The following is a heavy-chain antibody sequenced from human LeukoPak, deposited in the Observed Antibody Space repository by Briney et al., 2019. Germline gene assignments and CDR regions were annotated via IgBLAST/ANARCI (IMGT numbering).Heavy chain of an antibody. Sequence: SETLSLTCTVSGGSISSSSYYWGWIRQPPGKGLEWIGSIYYSGSTYYNPSLKNRVTISVDTSKNQSSLKLSSVTAADTAVYYCATARGSGWYLGDYWGQGTLVTVSS. CDR1: GGSISSSSYY. D-gene: IGHD6-19*01. CDR3: ATARGSGWYLGDY. J-gene: IGHJ4*02. CDR2: IYYSGST. V-gene: IGHV4-39*07.